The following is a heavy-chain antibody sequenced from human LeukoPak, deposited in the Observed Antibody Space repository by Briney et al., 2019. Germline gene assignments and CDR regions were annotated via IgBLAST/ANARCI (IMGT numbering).Heavy chain of an antibody. CDR1: GGSISSGDYY. V-gene: IGHV4-30-4*01. D-gene: IGHD3-9*01. J-gene: IGHJ4*02. Sequence: PSETLSLTCTVSGGSISSGDYYWSWIRQPPGKGLEWIGYIYYSGSTYYNPSLKSRVTISVDTSKNQFSLKLSSVTAADTAVYYCARSHYDILTGYYNPLSFDYWGQGTLVTVSS. CDR2: IYYSGST. CDR3: ARSHYDILTGYYNPLSFDY.